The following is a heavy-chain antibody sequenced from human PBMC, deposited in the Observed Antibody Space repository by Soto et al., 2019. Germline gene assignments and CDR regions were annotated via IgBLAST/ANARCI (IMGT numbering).Heavy chain of an antibody. CDR1: GYTFTGYY. J-gene: IGHJ4*01. CDR3: AKSAAGTFDS. CDR2: IIPIFGTA. D-gene: IGHD6-25*01. Sequence: ASVKVSCKASGYTFTGYYMHWVRQAPGQGLEWMGGIIPIFGTANYAQKFQGRVTITADKSTDTVYMELSSLRSDDTAVYYCAKSAAGTFDSWGQGTLVTVSS. V-gene: IGHV1-69*06.